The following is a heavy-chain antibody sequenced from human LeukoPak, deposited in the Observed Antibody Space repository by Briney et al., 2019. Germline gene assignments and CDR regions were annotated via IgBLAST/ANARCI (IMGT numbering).Heavy chain of an antibody. CDR1: GFTFSSYSMN. J-gene: IGHJ5*02. CDR2: IYYSGST. D-gene: IGHD4-11*01. CDR3: ARHGVTTSWFDP. V-gene: IGHV4-39*01. Sequence: PGGSLRLSCAASGFTFSSYSMNWVRQAPGKGLEWIGSIYYSGSTYYNPSLKSRVTISVDTSKNQFSLKLSSVTAADTAVYYCARHGVTTSWFDPWGQGTLVTVSS.